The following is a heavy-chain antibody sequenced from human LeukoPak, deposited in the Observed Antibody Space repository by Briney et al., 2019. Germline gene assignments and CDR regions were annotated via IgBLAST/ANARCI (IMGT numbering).Heavy chain of an antibody. D-gene: IGHD2-2*01. CDR3: ARYRSTSRGSLYGMDV. J-gene: IGHJ6*02. Sequence: PGGSLRLSCAASGFTFSSYSMTWVRQAPGKGLEWVSSISSSSSYIYYADSVKGRFTISRDNAKNSLYLQMNSLRAEDTAVYYCARYRSTSRGSLYGMDVWGQGTTVTVSS. CDR1: GFTFSSYS. CDR2: ISSSSSYI. V-gene: IGHV3-21*01.